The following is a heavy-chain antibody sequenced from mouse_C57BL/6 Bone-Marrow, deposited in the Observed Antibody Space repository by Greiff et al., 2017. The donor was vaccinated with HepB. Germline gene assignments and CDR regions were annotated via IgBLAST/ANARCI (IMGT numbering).Heavy chain of an antibody. CDR3: ARWASWYFGV. D-gene: IGHD3-1*01. V-gene: IGHV1-85*01. CDR1: GYTFTSYD. CDR2: IYPRDGST. Sequence: QVHVKQSGPELVKPGASVKLSCKASGYTFTSYDINWVKQRHGQGLEWIGWIYPRDGSTKYNEKFKGKATLTVDTSSSTAYMELHSRTSEDSAVYVCARWASWYFGVWGTGATVTVSS. J-gene: IGHJ1*03.